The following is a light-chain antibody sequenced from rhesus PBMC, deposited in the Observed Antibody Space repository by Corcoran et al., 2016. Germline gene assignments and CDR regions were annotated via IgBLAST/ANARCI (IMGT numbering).Light chain of an antibody. CDR3: QQHDNTPYS. CDR1: QGISNW. Sequence: DIQMTQSPSSLSASVGDRVTITCRASQGISNWLAWYQQKPGKAPKLLIYRSSNLETGVPLRLSGSGSWTDFTLTISSLQPEDIATYYCQQHDNTPYSFGQGTKVEIK. CDR2: RSS. V-gene: IGKV1-69*01. J-gene: IGKJ2*01.